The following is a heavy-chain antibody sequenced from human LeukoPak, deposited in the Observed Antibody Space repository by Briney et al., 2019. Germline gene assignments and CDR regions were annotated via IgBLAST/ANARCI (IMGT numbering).Heavy chain of an antibody. V-gene: IGHV3-53*01. CDR1: GFTFSSYA. J-gene: IGHJ4*02. CDR3: ARGVGSGYYGY. Sequence: GGSLRLSCAASGFTFSSYAMSWVRQAPGKGLEWVSVIYSGGSTYYADSVKGRFTISRDNSKNTLYLQMNSLRAEDTAVYYCARGVGSGYYGYWGQGTLVTVSS. D-gene: IGHD3-22*01. CDR2: IYSGGST.